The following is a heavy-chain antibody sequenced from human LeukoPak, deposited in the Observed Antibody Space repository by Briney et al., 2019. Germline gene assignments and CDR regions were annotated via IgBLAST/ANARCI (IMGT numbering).Heavy chain of an antibody. J-gene: IGHJ4*02. V-gene: IGHV4-59*12. CDR1: GGSISSYY. CDR2: IYYSGST. D-gene: IGHD1-26*01. CDR3: ALTEIVGATPYYFDY. Sequence: SETLSLTCTVSGGSISSYYWSWIRQPPGKGLEWIGYIYYSGSTNYNPSLKSRVTISVDTSKNQFSLKLSSVTAADTAVYYCALTEIVGATPYYFDYWGQGTLVTVSS.